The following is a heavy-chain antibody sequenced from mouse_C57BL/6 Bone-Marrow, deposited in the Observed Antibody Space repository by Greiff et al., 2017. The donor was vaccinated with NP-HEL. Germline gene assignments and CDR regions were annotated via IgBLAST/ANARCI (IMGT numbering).Heavy chain of an antibody. CDR2: ISNGGGSP. CDR3: ARRLLDAMDY. Sequence: EVQLVESGGGLVQPGGSLKLSCAASGFTFSDYYMYWVRQTPETRLEWVASISNGGGSPYYPDTVKGRFPISRDNAKNTLYLQMSRLKSEDTAMYYCARRLLDAMDYWGQGTSVTVSS. V-gene: IGHV5-12*01. D-gene: IGHD2-10*01. J-gene: IGHJ4*01. CDR1: GFTFSDYY.